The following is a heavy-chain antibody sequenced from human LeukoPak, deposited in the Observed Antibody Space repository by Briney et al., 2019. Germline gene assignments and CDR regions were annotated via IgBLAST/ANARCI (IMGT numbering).Heavy chain of an antibody. V-gene: IGHV3-15*01. CDR3: TTEYDSTGYYPWYFHY. CDR1: GFTFSNAW. J-gene: IGHJ4*02. Sequence: PGWSLRLSCAASGFTFSNAWMSWVRQAPGKGLEWVGRVKSKTAGGKRDYAAFVKGRFTISRDDSRNTVYLQMNSLKIEDTAVYYCTTEYDSTGYYPWYFHYWGQGTLVTVSS. CDR2: VKSKTAGGKR. D-gene: IGHD3-22*01.